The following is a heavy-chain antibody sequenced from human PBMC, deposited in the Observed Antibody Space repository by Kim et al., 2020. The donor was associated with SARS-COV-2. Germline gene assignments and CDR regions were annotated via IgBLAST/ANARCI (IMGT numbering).Heavy chain of an antibody. Sequence: GGSLRLSCVASGFTFSNFAMSWVRQAPGKGLEYISSVSGSGGGTFYAESVRGRFTLSRDNSKNTVFLYMDSLRVEDTALYYCAKDGTGTYWGSYFDHCG. CDR1: GFTFSNFA. D-gene: IGHD1-1*01. J-gene: IGHJ4*01. CDR3: AKDGTGTYWGSYFDH. CDR2: VSGSGGGT. V-gene: IGHV3-23*01.